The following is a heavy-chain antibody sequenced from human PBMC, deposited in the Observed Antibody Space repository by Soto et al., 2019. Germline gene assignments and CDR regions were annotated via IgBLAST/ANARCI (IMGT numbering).Heavy chain of an antibody. CDR1: GFTFRNAW. D-gene: IGHD1-26*01. Sequence: GGSLRLSCAASGFTFRNAWMSWVRQAPRNGLAWVGRIKSKTDGETTDYAAPVKGRFTISRDDSKNTLYLQMNSLKTEDTAVYYCTTSPQELFDYWGQGTMVTVSS. V-gene: IGHV3-15*01. CDR3: TTSPQELFDY. J-gene: IGHJ4*02. CDR2: IKSKTDGETT.